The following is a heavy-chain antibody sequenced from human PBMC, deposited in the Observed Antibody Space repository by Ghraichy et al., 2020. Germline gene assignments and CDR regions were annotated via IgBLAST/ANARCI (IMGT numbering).Heavy chain of an antibody. D-gene: IGHD3-10*01. Sequence: GGSLRLSCAASGFTFSSYSMNWVRQAPGKGLEWVSSISSSSSYIYYADSVKGRFTISRDNAKNSLYLQMNSLRAEDTAVYYCARASRGAWDYYYYGMDVWGQGTTVTVSS. V-gene: IGHV3-21*01. J-gene: IGHJ6*02. CDR2: ISSSSSYI. CDR1: GFTFSSYS. CDR3: ARASRGAWDYYYYGMDV.